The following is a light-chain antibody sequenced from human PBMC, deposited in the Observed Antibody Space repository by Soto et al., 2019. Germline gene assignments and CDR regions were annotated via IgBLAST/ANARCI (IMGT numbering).Light chain of an antibody. CDR1: SSDITNYDY. J-gene: IGLJ2*01. V-gene: IGLV2-14*01. CDR3: SSYVDSSVI. Sequence: QSALTQPASVSGSPGQSITISCTGSSSDITNYDYVSWYQQHPGKAPKLILYEVSTRPSGVSNRFSGSKSDNSASLSISGLQSEDEALYYCSSYVDSSVIFGGGTKVTVL. CDR2: EVS.